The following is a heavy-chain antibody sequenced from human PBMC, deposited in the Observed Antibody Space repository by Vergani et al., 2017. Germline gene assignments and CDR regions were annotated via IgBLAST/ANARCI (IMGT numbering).Heavy chain of an antibody. CDR2: VYHRGAN. V-gene: IGHV4-38-2*01. CDR1: GISISQTYH. J-gene: IGHJ4*02. D-gene: IGHD3-3*01. Sequence: HVLLQGSSPGLVKPSETLSLTCVVSGISISQTYHWAWIRPTPGKGLEWIGSVYHRGANSYNPSLVSRVTISVDTSSNELSLKLTSVTAADTAVYYCAIPVWHGFYGNFDNWGQGTLVTVSS. CDR3: AIPVWHGFYGNFDN.